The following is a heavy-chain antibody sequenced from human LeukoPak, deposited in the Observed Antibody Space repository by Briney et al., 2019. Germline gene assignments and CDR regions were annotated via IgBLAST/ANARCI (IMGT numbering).Heavy chain of an antibody. CDR2: ISSDGSNE. D-gene: IGHD3-22*01. V-gene: IGHV3-30*18. CDR1: GFTFSSYG. J-gene: IGHJ4*02. CDR3: AKKGDSSGYFFDY. Sequence: GGSLRLSCAATGFTFSSYGMHWVRQAPGKGLEWVAVISSDGSNEYYTNSVKGRFTISRDNSKNTLYLQMNSLRTEDTAVYYCAKKGDSSGYFFDYWGQGTLVTVSS.